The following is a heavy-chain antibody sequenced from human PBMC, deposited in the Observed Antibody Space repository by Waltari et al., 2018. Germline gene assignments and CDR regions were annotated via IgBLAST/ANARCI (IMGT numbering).Heavy chain of an antibody. D-gene: IGHD1-26*01. CDR2: ISSSGSTI. V-gene: IGHV3-48*03. Sequence: EVQLVESGGGLVQPGGSLRLSCAASGFTFSSYEMNWVRQAPGKGLAWVSYISSSGSTIYYADSVKGRFTISRDNAKNSLYLQMNSLRAEDTAVYYCARVGLATAHEAPHDYYYYYYMDVWGKGTTVTVSS. CDR1: GFTFSSYE. CDR3: ARVGLATAHEAPHDYYYYYYMDV. J-gene: IGHJ6*03.